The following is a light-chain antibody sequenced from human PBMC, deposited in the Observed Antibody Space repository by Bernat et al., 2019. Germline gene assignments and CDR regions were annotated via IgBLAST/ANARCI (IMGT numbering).Light chain of an antibody. Sequence: QSVLTQPPSVSAAPGQRVTISCSGSSSNIGSDTVNWYQQVPGTAPKLLIYSNNRRPSGVPDRFSGSKSGTSASLAIGGLQSEDEADYYCASWDSSLKGYVFGTGTKVTV. CDR1: SSNIGSDT. J-gene: IGLJ1*01. CDR2: SNN. V-gene: IGLV1-44*01. CDR3: ASWDSSLKGYV.